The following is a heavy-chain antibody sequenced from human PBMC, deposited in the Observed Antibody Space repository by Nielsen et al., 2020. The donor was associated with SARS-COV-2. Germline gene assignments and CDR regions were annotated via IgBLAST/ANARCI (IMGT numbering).Heavy chain of an antibody. CDR3: ARGKRSYSGTFLSYYYYYYMDV. Sequence: GSLRLSCAASGFTFSSYAMSWVRQAPGKGLEWIGEIDHSGGTSYNPSLKSRVTMSVDTSKNQFSLTLSSVTAADTAVYFCARGKRSYSGTFLSYYYYYYMDVWGKGTTVTVSS. J-gene: IGHJ6*03. CDR2: IDHSGGT. V-gene: IGHV4-34*01. CDR1: GFTFSSYA. D-gene: IGHD1-14*01.